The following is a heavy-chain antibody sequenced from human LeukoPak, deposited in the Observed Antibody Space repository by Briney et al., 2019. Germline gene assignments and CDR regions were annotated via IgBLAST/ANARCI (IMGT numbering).Heavy chain of an antibody. Sequence: GRSLRLSCAASGFTFSSYAMHWVRQAPGKGLEWVAVISYDGSNKYYADSVKGRFTISRDNSKNTLYLQMNSLRAEDTAVYYCAKDFPLRIAASKVGHAFDIWGQGTMVTVSS. D-gene: IGHD6-13*01. V-gene: IGHV3-30-3*01. CDR1: GFTFSSYA. J-gene: IGHJ3*02. CDR2: ISYDGSNK. CDR3: AKDFPLRIAASKVGHAFDI.